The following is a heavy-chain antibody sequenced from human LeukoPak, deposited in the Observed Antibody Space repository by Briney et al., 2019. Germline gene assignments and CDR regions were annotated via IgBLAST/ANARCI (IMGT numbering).Heavy chain of an antibody. V-gene: IGHV3-74*01. CDR1: GFTFSNYW. D-gene: IGHD3-3*01. J-gene: IGHJ5*02. CDR2: IKSDGSST. Sequence: PGGSLRLSCAASGFTFSNYWMHWVRQAPGKGLVWVSRIKSDGSSTTYADSVKGRFTISRDNAKNTLHLQMNSLRAEDTAVYYCTKSDWFDPWGQGTLVTVSS. CDR3: TKSDWFDP.